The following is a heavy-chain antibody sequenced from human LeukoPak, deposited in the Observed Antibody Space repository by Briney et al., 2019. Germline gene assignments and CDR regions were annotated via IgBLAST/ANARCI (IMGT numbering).Heavy chain of an antibody. CDR3: ARQYYYDSSGYSGHYYYYMDV. D-gene: IGHD3-22*01. Sequence: GGSLRLSCAASGFTFSSYSMNWVRQAPGKGLEWVSYISSSSSTIYYADSVKGRFTISRDNAKNSLYLQMNSLRAEDTAVYYCARQYYYDSSGYSGHYYYYMDVWGKGTTVTVSS. CDR2: ISSSSSTI. J-gene: IGHJ6*03. CDR1: GFTFSSYS. V-gene: IGHV3-48*01.